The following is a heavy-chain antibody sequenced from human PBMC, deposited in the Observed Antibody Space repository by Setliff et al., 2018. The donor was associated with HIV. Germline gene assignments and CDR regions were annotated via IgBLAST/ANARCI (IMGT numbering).Heavy chain of an antibody. CDR1: SGSVSRSDYY. Sequence: PSETLSLTCTVSSGSVSRSDYYWGWIRQTPGKGLEWIGSIYWSGLTFYNPSLKSRVTISVDTSKNQFSLKLRSVTAADTAMYYCARVSITYWYSIPTFYYYYMDVWGKGTKVTVSS. D-gene: IGHD2-15*01. CDR3: ARVSITYWYSIPTFYYYYMDV. V-gene: IGHV4-39*07. J-gene: IGHJ6*03. CDR2: IYWSGLT.